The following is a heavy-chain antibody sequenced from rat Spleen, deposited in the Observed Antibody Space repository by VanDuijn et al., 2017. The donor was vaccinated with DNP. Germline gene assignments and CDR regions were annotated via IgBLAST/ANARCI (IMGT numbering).Heavy chain of an antibody. CDR1: GFTFSDYN. Sequence: EVQLVESGGDLVQPGRSLKLSCAASGFTFSDYNMAWVRQAPTKGLELVAYISYFGDNTYSGDSVKGRFTISRDNAKSTLYLQMNSLRSEDMATYYCARHGRRVFDYWGQGVMVTVSS. D-gene: IGHD1-11*01. CDR3: ARHGRRVFDY. V-gene: IGHV5-22*01. J-gene: IGHJ2*01. CDR2: ISYFGDNT.